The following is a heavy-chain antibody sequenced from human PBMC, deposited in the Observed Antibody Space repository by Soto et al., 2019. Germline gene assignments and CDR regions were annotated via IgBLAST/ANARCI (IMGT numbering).Heavy chain of an antibody. J-gene: IGHJ4*02. D-gene: IGHD2-15*01. Sequence: GGSLRLSCAASGFTFNTYNMNWVRQAPGKGLEWVSHISSRSDTIYYADSVKGRFTISRDNAQNSLYLQMNSLRAEDTAVYYCVRDPLYCTGGGCYGFDFWGQGALVTVSS. CDR2: ISSRSDTI. CDR1: GFTFNTYN. V-gene: IGHV3-48*01. CDR3: VRDPLYCTGGGCYGFDF.